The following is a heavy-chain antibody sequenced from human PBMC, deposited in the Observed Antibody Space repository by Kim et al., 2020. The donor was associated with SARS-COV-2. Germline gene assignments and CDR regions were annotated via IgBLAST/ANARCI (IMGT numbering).Heavy chain of an antibody. J-gene: IGHJ4*02. CDR3: ARGLVVVTAIHS. CDR1: GFTFSSYE. CDR2: ISSSGSTK. V-gene: IGHV3-48*03. Sequence: GGSLRLSCVASGFTFSSYEMNWVRQAPGKGLEWVSYISSSGSTKYYADSVKGRFTISRDNAKNLLYLQMNSLRAEDTAVYYCARGLVVVTAIHSWGQGTLDTVSS. D-gene: IGHD2-21*02.